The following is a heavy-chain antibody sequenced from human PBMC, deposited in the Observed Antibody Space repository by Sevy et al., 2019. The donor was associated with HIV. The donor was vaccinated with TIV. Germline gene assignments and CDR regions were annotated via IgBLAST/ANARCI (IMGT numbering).Heavy chain of an antibody. CDR2: ISWNSANI. Sequence: GGSLRLSCVASGFTFNDYAMHWVRQAPGKGLEWVSSISWNSANIEYAGSVKDRFTISRDNAKNSLYLQMSSLRGEDTALYYCAKDINCGTLRFYSFDYWGQGILVTVSS. J-gene: IGHJ4*02. CDR1: GFTFNDYA. D-gene: IGHD2-21*01. CDR3: AKDINCGTLRFYSFDY. V-gene: IGHV3-9*01.